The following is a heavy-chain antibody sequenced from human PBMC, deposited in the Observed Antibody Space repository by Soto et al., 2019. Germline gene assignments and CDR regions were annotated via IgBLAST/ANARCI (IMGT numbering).Heavy chain of an antibody. Sequence: FETLSLTSPVSRGSVSSGAHYWSWIGSPPVKGLEWIAYISDTGTTNYNPTLKSRVTISLDMSKNRVSLRLDSVTAADTAVYYCARDRSDNSTSHNAFDIWGQWTMVTVS. J-gene: IGHJ3*02. CDR3: ARDRSDNSTSHNAFDI. V-gene: IGHV4-61*08. CDR1: RGSVSSGAHY. CDR2: ISDTGTT. D-gene: IGHD1-20*01.